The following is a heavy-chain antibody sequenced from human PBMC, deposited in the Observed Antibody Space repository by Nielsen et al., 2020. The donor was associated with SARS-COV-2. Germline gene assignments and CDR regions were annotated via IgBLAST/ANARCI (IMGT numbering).Heavy chain of an antibody. J-gene: IGHJ4*02. D-gene: IGHD3-22*01. CDR1: GFTFDDYA. Sequence: SLKISCAASGFTFDDYAMHWVRPAPGKGLEWVSGISWNSGSIGYADSVKGRFTISRDNAKNSLYLQMNSLRAEDTALYYCASYYYDSSGYYPLEYWGQGTLVTVSS. CDR2: ISWNSGSI. CDR3: ASYYYDSSGYYPLEY. V-gene: IGHV3-9*01.